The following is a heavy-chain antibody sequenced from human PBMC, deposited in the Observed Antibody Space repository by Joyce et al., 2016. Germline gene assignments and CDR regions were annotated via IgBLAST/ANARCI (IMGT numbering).Heavy chain of an antibody. J-gene: IGHJ5*02. D-gene: IGHD7-27*01. CDR2: ITSEGSAT. CDR3: ARGNWGSRWFDP. CDR1: GFTFSSYW. Sequence: EVQLVESGGGLVQPGGSLRLSCAASGFTFSSYWMHWVRQGPGKGLVWSSHITSEGSATNSAGSVKGRVSISRDNAKNTLYLEMNSLRAEDTAVYYCARGNWGSRWFDPWGQGTLVTVSS. V-gene: IGHV3-74*01.